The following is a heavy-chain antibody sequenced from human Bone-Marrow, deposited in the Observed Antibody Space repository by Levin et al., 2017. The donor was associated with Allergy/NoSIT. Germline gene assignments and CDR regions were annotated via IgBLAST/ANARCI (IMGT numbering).Heavy chain of an antibody. CDR2: IVPISGKT. CDR3: ARGPILRFVEWGRQYYYSLDV. D-gene: IGHD3-3*01. V-gene: IGHV1-69*06. J-gene: IGHJ6*02. Sequence: GASVKVSCKTSEGNFNNYAISWVRQAPGQGLEWMGGIVPISGKTDYAQNFLGRVQITADRATSMASMEVTSLRSEDSAVYYCARGPILRFVEWGRQYYYSLDVWGQGTTVTVSS. CDR1: EGNFNNYA.